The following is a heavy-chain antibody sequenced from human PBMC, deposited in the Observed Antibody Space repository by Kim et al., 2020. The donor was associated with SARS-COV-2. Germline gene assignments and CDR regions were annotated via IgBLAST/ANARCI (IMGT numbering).Heavy chain of an antibody. J-gene: IGHJ6*02. CDR3: ARGGDGYSYGPYGMDV. Sequence: GGSLRLSCAASGFTFSSYSMNWVRQAPGKGLEWVSSISSSSSYIYYADSVKGRFTISRDNAKNSLYLQMNSLRAEDTAVYYCARGGDGYSYGPYGMDVWGQGTTVTVSS. D-gene: IGHD5-18*01. CDR1: GFTFSSYS. CDR2: ISSSSSYI. V-gene: IGHV3-21*01.